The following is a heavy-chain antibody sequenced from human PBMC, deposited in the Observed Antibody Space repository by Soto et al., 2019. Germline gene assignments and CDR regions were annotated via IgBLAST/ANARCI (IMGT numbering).Heavy chain of an antibody. CDR2: IYYSGST. J-gene: IGHJ6*02. Sequence: PSETLSLTCTVSGGSISSGDYYWSWIRQPPGKGLEWIGYIYYSGSTYYNPSLKSRVTISVDTSKNQFSLKLSSVTAADTAVYYCARGKVIHCSGGSCYFRNYYYGMDVWGQGTTVTVSS. CDR3: ARGKVIHCSGGSCYFRNYYYGMDV. CDR1: GGSISSGDYY. D-gene: IGHD2-15*01. V-gene: IGHV4-30-4*01.